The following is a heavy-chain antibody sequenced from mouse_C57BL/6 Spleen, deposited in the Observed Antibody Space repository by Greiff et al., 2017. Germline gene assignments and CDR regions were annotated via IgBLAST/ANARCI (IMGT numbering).Heavy chain of an antibody. CDR3: ARHGSLITTVVAPFDY. V-gene: IGHV1-62-2*01. J-gene: IGHJ2*01. D-gene: IGHD1-1*01. CDR1: GYTFTEYT. Sequence: VKLVESGAELVKPGASVKLSCKASGYTFTEYTIHWVKQRSGQGLEWIGWFYPGSGSIKYNEKFKDKATLTADKSSSTVYMELSRLTSEDSAVYFCARHGSLITTVVAPFDYWGQGTTLTVSS. CDR2: FYPGSGSI.